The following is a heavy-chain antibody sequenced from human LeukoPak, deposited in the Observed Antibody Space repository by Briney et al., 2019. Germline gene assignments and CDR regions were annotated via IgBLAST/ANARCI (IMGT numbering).Heavy chain of an antibody. Sequence: GGSLRLSCAASGFTFSSYSMNWVRQAPGKGLEWVSYISSSSSTIYYADSVKGRFTISRDNAENSLYLQMNSLRAEDTAVYYCARSYPYYDVLTGYENYYYYGMDVWGQGTTVTVSS. V-gene: IGHV3-48*01. CDR2: ISSSSSTI. CDR3: ARSYPYYDVLTGYENYYYYGMDV. CDR1: GFTFSSYS. J-gene: IGHJ6*02. D-gene: IGHD3-9*01.